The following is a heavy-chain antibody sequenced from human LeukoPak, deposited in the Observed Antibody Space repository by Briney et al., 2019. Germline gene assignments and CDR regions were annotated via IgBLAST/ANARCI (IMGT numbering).Heavy chain of an antibody. CDR2: IIPIFGTA. J-gene: IGHJ3*02. D-gene: IGHD2/OR15-2a*01. CDR1: GGTFSSYA. V-gene: IGHV1-69*13. Sequence: ASVKVSCKASGGTFSSYAISWVRQAPGQGLEWMGGIIPIFGTANYAQKFLGRVTITADESTSTAYMELSSLRSEDTAVYYCARGPRRSVSDDAFDIWGQGTMVTVSS. CDR3: ARGPRRSVSDDAFDI.